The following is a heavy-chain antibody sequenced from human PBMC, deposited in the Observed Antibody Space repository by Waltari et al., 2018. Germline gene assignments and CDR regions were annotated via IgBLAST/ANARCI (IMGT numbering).Heavy chain of an antibody. CDR1: GFTFSSYW. Sequence: EVQLVESGGGLVQPGGSLRLSCAASGFTFSSYWMHWVRQAPGKGLVWVSRINSDGSTTTYAGSVKGRFTISRDNAKNTLYLQMNSLRAEDTAVYYCARWISGWYVLRFDPWGQGTLVTVSS. CDR2: INSDGSTT. D-gene: IGHD6-19*01. CDR3: ARWISGWYVLRFDP. V-gene: IGHV3-74*01. J-gene: IGHJ5*02.